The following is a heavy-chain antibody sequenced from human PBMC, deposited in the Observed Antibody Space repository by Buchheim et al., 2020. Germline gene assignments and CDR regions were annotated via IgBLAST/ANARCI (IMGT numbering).Heavy chain of an antibody. D-gene: IGHD2-2*01. CDR2: ISGSGGST. CDR1: GFTFSSYA. J-gene: IGHJ6*02. Sequence: EVQLLESGGGLVQPGGSLRLSCAASGFTFSSYAMSWVRQAPGKGLEWVSAISGSGGSTYYADSVKGRFTISRANSKNTLYLQMNSRRAEDTAVYYCAKSWGTSYNNHYYYYGMDVWGQGTT. V-gene: IGHV3-23*01. CDR3: AKSWGTSYNNHYYYYGMDV.